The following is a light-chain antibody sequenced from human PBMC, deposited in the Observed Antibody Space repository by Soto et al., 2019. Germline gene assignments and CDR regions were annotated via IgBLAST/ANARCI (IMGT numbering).Light chain of an antibody. Sequence: TLASGASQSVSINYLAWYQQKRGQATRLLIYGASIRATGIPDRFSGSGSGTDFTLTISSLEPEELAVYYCQTYDRSSCTVGQGNKVGIK. J-gene: IGKJ1*01. CDR3: QTYDRSSCT. V-gene: IGKV3-20*01. CDR2: GAS. CDR1: QSVSINY.